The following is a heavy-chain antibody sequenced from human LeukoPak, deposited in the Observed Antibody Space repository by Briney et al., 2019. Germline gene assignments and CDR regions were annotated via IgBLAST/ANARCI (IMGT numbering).Heavy chain of an antibody. Sequence: SETLSLTCTVSGGSISDGTYYWGWIRRPPGKGLEWIGTIHYSGTIHYNRSLKSRVTLSVDTSKNQFSLRLSSVTAADTAVYYCARRTTESYSDYWGQGTLVTVST. V-gene: IGHV4-39*01. CDR3: ARRTTESYSDY. D-gene: IGHD1-1*01. CDR2: IHYSGTI. CDR1: GGSISDGTYY. J-gene: IGHJ4*02.